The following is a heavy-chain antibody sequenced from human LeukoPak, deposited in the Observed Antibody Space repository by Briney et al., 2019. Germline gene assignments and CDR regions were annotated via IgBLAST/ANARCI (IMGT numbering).Heavy chain of an antibody. CDR1: GYTFTSYG. Sequence: GASVKVSCKASGYTFTSYGISWVRQAPGQGLEWMGWISAYNGNTNYAQKLQGRVTMTTDTSTSTANMERRSLRSDDTAVYYCARDPQSTSDYDILTDNYYYYGMDVWGQGTTVTVSS. J-gene: IGHJ6*02. CDR3: ARDPQSTSDYDILTDNYYYYGMDV. D-gene: IGHD3-9*01. V-gene: IGHV1-18*01. CDR2: ISAYNGNT.